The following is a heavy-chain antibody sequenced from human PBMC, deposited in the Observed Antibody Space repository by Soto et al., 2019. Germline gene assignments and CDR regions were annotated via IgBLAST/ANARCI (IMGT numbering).Heavy chain of an antibody. CDR3: ARDFYGDNGFDY. CDR2: ISSSGSDI. CDR1: GFTFSRYS. J-gene: IGHJ4*02. V-gene: IGHV3-21*01. D-gene: IGHD4-17*01. Sequence: EVQLVESGGGLVKPGGCLRLSCAASGFTFSRYSMNWVRQAPGKGLEWVSFISSSGSDIYYADSVKGRFTISRDNAKNSLYLQLNSLRAEDTAVYSWARDFYGDNGFDYGGQEPLFTVYS.